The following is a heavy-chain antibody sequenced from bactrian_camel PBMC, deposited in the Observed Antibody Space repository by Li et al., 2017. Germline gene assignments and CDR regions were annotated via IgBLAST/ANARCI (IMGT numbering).Heavy chain of an antibody. J-gene: IGHJ4*01. CDR1: EYTYLRNC. D-gene: IGHD4*01. Sequence: HVQLVESGGGSVQPGGSLRLSCASSEYTYLRNCMAWFRQAPGKGLEWVSYINSGGGSTFYAEHVKGRFTISRDNAKNTLYLQMHSLKPEDTAVYYCAASRPELNYDCYSSSWAIEYNYWGQGTQVTVS. CDR2: INSGGGST. V-gene: IGHV3S1*01. CDR3: AASRPELNYDCYSSSWAIEYNY.